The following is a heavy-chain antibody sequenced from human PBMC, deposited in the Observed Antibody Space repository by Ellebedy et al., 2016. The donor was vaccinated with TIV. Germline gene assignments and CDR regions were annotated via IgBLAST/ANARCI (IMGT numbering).Heavy chain of an antibody. D-gene: IGHD5-24*01. CDR3: ARFTYAEMVDTAYYYGLDV. V-gene: IGHV1-18*01. CDR1: GYTFTSYG. Sequence: ASVKVSCKASGYTFTSYGISWVRQAPGQGLEWMGWISGYNGDTQYAQKLQGRLTMTADATTSTVYMELRSLRSDDTAAYYCARFTYAEMVDTAYYYGLDVWGLGTTVTVSS. J-gene: IGHJ6*02. CDR2: ISGYNGDT.